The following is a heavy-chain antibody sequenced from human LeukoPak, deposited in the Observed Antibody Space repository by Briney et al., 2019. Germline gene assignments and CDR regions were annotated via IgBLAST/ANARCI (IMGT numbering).Heavy chain of an antibody. D-gene: IGHD6-6*01. J-gene: IGHJ3*01. CDR2: INHSGYT. V-gene: IGHV4-34*01. CDR1: GGSFSGYL. Sequence: SETLSLTCAVHGGSFSGYLWSWIRQPPGKGLESIGEINHSGYTTYNPSLKSRVTISVDTSKNQFSLNMISVTAADTAVYYCARHEFGSSSAAFDSWGQGTMVIVSS. CDR3: ARHEFGSSSAAFDS.